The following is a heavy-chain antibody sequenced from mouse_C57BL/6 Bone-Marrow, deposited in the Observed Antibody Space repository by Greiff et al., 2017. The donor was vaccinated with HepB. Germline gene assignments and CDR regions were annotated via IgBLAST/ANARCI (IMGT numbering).Heavy chain of an antibody. V-gene: IGHV1-19*01. CDR1: GYTFTDYY. CDR3: ARSYYGSSYDWYFDV. Sequence: VQLQQSGPVLVKPGASVKMSCKASGYTFTDYYMNWVKQSHGKSLEWIGVINPYNGGTSYNQKFKGKAALTVDKSSSTAYMELNSLTSEDSAVYYCARSYYGSSYDWYFDVWGTGTTVTVSS. CDR2: INPYNGGT. J-gene: IGHJ1*03. D-gene: IGHD1-1*01.